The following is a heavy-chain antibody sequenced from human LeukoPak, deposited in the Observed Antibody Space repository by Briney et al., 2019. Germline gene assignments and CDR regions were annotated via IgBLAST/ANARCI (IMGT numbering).Heavy chain of an antibody. CDR3: ASVFHSYYFDY. CDR2: ISGSGGST. J-gene: IGHJ4*02. CDR1: GFTFTSSG. D-gene: IGHD6-6*01. V-gene: IGHV3-23*01. Sequence: GGTLRLSCSASGFTFTSSGMSWVRQAPGKGLEWVSAISGSGGSTYYADSVKGRFTISRDNSKNTLYLQMNSLRAEDTAVYYCASVFHSYYFDYWGQGTLVTVSS.